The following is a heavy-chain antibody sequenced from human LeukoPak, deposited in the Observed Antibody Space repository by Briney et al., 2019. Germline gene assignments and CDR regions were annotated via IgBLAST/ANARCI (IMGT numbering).Heavy chain of an antibody. Sequence: RGSLRLSCAASGFILSDYIMHWVRQAPGKGLEWVALISNEGSDRYADSVKGRFTISRDHSKNTLYLQMNSLRAEDTAVYYCARGGVTMVRAVNYYYYYMDVWGKGTTVTVSS. J-gene: IGHJ6*03. D-gene: IGHD3-10*01. CDR2: ISNEGSDR. CDR1: GFILSDYI. CDR3: ARGGVTMVRAVNYYYYYMDV. V-gene: IGHV3-30*01.